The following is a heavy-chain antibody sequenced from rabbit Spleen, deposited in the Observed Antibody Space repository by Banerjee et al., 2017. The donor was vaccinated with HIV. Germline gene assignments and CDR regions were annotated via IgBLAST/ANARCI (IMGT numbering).Heavy chain of an antibody. J-gene: IGHJ4*01. CDR1: GFDFSSYY. V-gene: IGHV1S7*01. CDR3: ARGSATMTMVITGYYLYL. Sequence: QLRETGGGLVKPGGSLKHSCKDYGFDFSSYYMSWVRQAPGKGLEWIGYFDPVFGGTYYATWVNGQFTISSHNAQNTLYLQLNSLTAADTATYFCARGSATMTMVITGYYLYLWGPGTLVTVS. D-gene: IGHD2-1*01. CDR2: FDPVFGGT.